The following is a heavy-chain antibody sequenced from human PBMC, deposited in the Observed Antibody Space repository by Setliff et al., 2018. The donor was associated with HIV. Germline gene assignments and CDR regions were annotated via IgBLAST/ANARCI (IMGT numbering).Heavy chain of an antibody. CDR1: GYTFAKYW. CDR2: IFPDDSDT. Sequence: GESLKISCQGSGYTFAKYWIGWVRQMPGKGLEWMGIIFPDDSDTRYSPSFQGQVTISAYQSINTAYLQWSSLKASDTAIYYCARPLAGFLRVAFDLWGQGTMVTVSS. V-gene: IGHV5-51*01. J-gene: IGHJ3*01. CDR3: ARPLAGFLRVAFDL. D-gene: IGHD3-16*01.